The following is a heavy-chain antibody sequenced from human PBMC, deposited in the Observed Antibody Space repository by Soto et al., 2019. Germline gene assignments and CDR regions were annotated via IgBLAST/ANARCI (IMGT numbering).Heavy chain of an antibody. J-gene: IGHJ6*02. CDR3: ARVGGGLASLGYYGMDV. V-gene: IGHV1-2*04. CDR2: INPNSGGT. Sequence: QVQLVQSGAEVKKTGASVKVSCKASGYTFIGYYIHWVRQAPGQGLEWMGWINPNSGGTNYAQRFQGWVTMTRDRPISTANMGLSRLKSDATAVYYCARVGGGLASLGYYGMDVWGQGTTVTVSS. CDR1: GYTFIGYY. D-gene: IGHD3-10*01.